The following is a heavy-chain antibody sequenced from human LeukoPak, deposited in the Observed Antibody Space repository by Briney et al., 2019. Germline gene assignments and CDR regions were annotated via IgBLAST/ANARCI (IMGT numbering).Heavy chain of an antibody. J-gene: IGHJ4*02. CDR1: GYTFTGYY. V-gene: IGHV1-2*02. CDR3: ARGIAAAGTSFDY. D-gene: IGHD6-13*01. Sequence: ASVKVSCKASGYTFTGYYMHWVRQAPGQGLEWMGWINSNSGGTNYAQKFQGRVTMTRDTSISTAYMELSRLRSDDTAVYYCARGIAAAGTSFDYWGQGTLVTVSS. CDR2: INSNSGGT.